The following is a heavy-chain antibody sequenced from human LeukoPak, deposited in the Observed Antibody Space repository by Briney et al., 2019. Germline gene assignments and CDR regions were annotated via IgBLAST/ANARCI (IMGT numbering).Heavy chain of an antibody. CDR1: GGSVSSGSYY. CDR2: IYYSGST. J-gene: IGHJ4*02. D-gene: IGHD7-27*01. CDR3: ATPLGY. V-gene: IGHV4-61*01. Sequence: PSETLSLTCTVSGGSVSSGSYYWRWIRQPPGKGLEWIGYIYYSGSTNYNPSLKSRVTISVDTSKNQFSLKLSSVTAADTAVYYCATPLGYWGQGTLVTVSS.